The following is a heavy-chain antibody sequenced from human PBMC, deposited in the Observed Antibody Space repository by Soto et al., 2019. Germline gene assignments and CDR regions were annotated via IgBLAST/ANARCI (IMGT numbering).Heavy chain of an antibody. Sequence: PSETLSLTCTVSGGSVSSGSYYWGWIGPPPGKGLEWIGYSYYGGSTNYNPSLKCRVTISVDTSKNLVSLGLACVSAAGTAGPYCAGLLVAKVPTPPTGFDPWAREPWSPSPQ. D-gene: IGHD2-8*02. CDR3: AGLLVAKVPTPPTGFDP. J-gene: IGHJ5*02. V-gene: IGHV4-61*01. CDR1: GGSVSSGSYY. CDR2: SYYGGST.